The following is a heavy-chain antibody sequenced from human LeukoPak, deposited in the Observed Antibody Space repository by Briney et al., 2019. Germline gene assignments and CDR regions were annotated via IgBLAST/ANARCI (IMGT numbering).Heavy chain of an antibody. CDR3: AREDKRYFAWLTGRGSFDI. J-gene: IGHJ3*02. Sequence: KSSETLSLTCTVSGGSISSYYWSWIRQPPGKGLEWIGYIYYSGSTNYNPSLKSRVTISVDTSKNQFSLKLSSVTAADTAVYYCAREDKRYFAWLTGRGSFDIWGQGTMVTVS. V-gene: IGHV4-59*01. CDR1: GGSISSYY. D-gene: IGHD3-9*01. CDR2: IYYSGST.